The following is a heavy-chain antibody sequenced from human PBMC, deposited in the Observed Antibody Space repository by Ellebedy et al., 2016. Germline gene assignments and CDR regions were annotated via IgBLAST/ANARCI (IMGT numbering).Heavy chain of an antibody. Sequence: SETLSLTCEVSGGSSSDYYCSWIRQAPGSRLEWIGEVSQNEGTRYNPSLGSRVTLSLDTSKTRFSLTLSSVTAAETAIYYCAIGSDRSKIAYWGQGTLVTVSS. CDR3: AIGSDRSKIAY. J-gene: IGHJ4*02. D-gene: IGHD3-22*01. CDR1: GGSSSDYY. V-gene: IGHV4-34*01. CDR2: VSQNEGT.